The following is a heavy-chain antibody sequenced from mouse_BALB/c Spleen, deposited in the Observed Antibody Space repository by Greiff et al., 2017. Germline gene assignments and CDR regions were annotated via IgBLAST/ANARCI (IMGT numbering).Heavy chain of an antibody. V-gene: IGHV5-17*02. CDR2: ISSGSSTI. D-gene: IGHD2-4*01. J-gene: IGHJ3*01. CDR3: ARKNDYDGGPAWVAY. Sequence: EVKLMESGGGLVQPGGSRKLSCAASGFTFSSFGMHWVRQAPEKGLEWVAYISSGSSTIYYADTVKGRFTISRDNPKNTLFLQMTSLRSEDTAMYYCARKNDYDGGPAWVAYWGQGTRVTVSA. CDR1: GFTFSSFG.